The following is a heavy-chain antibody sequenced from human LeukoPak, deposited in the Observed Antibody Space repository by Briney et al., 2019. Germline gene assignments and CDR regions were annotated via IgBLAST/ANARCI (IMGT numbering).Heavy chain of an antibody. CDR2: SRNKANSYTT. J-gene: IGHJ4*02. D-gene: IGHD6-13*01. Sequence: GGSLRLSCAASGLTFSDHYMDWVRQAPGKGLEWVARSRNKANSYTTEYGASVKGRFTISRDDSKDSLYLQMNSLKTEDTAVYYCATEKYSSSWSRFDYWGQGTLVTVSS. CDR1: GLTFSDHY. CDR3: ATEKYSSSWSRFDY. V-gene: IGHV3-72*01.